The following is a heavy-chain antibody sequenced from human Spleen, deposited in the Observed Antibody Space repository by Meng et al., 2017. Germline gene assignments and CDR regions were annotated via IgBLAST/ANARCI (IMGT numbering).Heavy chain of an antibody. D-gene: IGHD4-11*01. J-gene: IGHJ4*02. Sequence: PLRQWGAGLLQPPGPPPLPAVFLGGSFSVYYWSWIRQPPGKGLEWIGEINHSGSTNYNPSLESRATISVDTSQNNLSLKLSSVTAADSAVYYCARGPTTMAHDFDYWGQGTLVTVSS. CDR2: INHSGST. CDR1: GGSFSVYY. V-gene: IGHV4-34*01. CDR3: ARGPTTMAHDFDY.